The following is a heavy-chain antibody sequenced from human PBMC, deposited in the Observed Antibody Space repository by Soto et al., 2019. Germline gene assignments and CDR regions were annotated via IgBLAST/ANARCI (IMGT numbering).Heavy chain of an antibody. Sequence: QVVLQESGPGVVKPSDTLSLTCNVSGASLSRYYWSWIRQPPGKGLEWIGRIYATGDTDYNPSLKSRIYMSVDMSKKKFSLTLRSVTAADTAIYYCVRDGTKNLRDRFEPWGRGILVTVSS. CDR2: IYATGDT. V-gene: IGHV4-4*07. CDR1: GASLSRYY. J-gene: IGHJ5*02. CDR3: VRDGTKNLRDRFEP. D-gene: IGHD1-26*01.